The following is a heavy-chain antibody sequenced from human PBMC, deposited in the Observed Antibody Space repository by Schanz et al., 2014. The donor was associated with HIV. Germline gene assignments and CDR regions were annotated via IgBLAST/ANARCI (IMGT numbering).Heavy chain of an antibody. CDR2: ISYDGSEK. V-gene: IGHV3-33*05. CDR3: ARPALVCSGGSCYRDHYYYGMDV. D-gene: IGHD2-15*01. J-gene: IGHJ6*02. CDR1: GFTFSSYS. Sequence: QVQLVESGGGVVQPGRSLRLSCAASGFTFSSYSMNWVRQAPGKGLEWVAVISYDGSEKYYADSVKGRFTISRDNSRNTLYLQMNSLRAEDTAVYYCARPALVCSGGSCYRDHYYYGMDVWGQGTTVTVSS.